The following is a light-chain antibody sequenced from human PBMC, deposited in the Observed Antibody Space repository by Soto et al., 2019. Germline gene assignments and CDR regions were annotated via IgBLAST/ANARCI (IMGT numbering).Light chain of an antibody. J-gene: IGKJ1*01. CDR2: RTS. CDR3: QQYDSSPRP. CDR1: QSVSSSY. Sequence: EIVWTQSPGTLSLSPGERATLSCRVSQSVSSSYLAWYQQKPGQAPRLLIYRTSNRATVIPDRFRGSRSWTDFTLTISRLEPEDFAVYWGQQYDSSPRPLDQGTKVDIK. V-gene: IGKV3-20*01.